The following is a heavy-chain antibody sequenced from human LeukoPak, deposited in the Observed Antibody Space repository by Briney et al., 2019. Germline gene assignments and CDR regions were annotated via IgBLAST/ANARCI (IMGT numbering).Heavy chain of an antibody. V-gene: IGHV3-7*03. D-gene: IGHD3-16*01. Sequence: GGSLRLSCAVSGFTFSSHWMSWVRQAPGKGLERVANINQDGSEEHYVDSVKGRFTISRDNAKNSLYLQMNTLRADDTAVYYCARDGFGTGSNWGQGTLVTVSS. J-gene: IGHJ4*02. CDR1: GFTFSSHW. CDR3: ARDGFGTGSN. CDR2: INQDGSEE.